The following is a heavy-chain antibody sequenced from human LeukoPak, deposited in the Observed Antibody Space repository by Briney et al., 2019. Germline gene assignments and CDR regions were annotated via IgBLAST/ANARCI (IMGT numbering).Heavy chain of an antibody. D-gene: IGHD6-13*01. CDR1: GFTFSFQG. CDR3: AKDAVYSSSWFYYMDV. J-gene: IGHJ6*03. CDR2: ISNDGSNK. V-gene: IGHV3-30*18. Sequence: GGSLRLSCAASGFTFSFQGMHWVRQAPGKGLEWVAVISNDGSNKYYADSVKGRFTISRDNSKNTLYLQMNSLRAEDTAVYYCAKDAVYSSSWFYYMDVWGKGTTVTISS.